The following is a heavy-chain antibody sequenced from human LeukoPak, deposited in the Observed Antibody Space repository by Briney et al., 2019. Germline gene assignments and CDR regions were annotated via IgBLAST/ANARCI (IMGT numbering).Heavy chain of an antibody. V-gene: IGHV3-7*01. Sequence: PGGSLRLSCAASGFTFSSYGMSWVRQAPGKGLEWVANIKQDGSEKYYVDFVKGRFTISRDNAKNSLYLQMNSLRAEDTAVYYCARVAAAGIYYYYYMDVWGKGTTVTVSS. CDR1: GFTFSSYG. CDR3: ARVAAAGIYYYYYMDV. D-gene: IGHD6-13*01. J-gene: IGHJ6*03. CDR2: IKQDGSEK.